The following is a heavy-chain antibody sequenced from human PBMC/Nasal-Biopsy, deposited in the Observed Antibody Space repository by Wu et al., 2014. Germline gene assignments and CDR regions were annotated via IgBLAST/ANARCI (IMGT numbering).Heavy chain of an antibody. V-gene: IGHV4-61*02. J-gene: IGHJ4*02. Sequence: TVSGDSISRNSYYWNWIRQPAGKGLEWIGRIYVTRTTNYNPSLESRATISLDTSKNQISLQLTSVSAADTATYYCARDKGGRGPRWGILEYYFDSWGQGTLVTVSS. CDR1: GDSISRNSYY. CDR3: ARDKGGRGPRWGILEYYFDS. D-gene: IGHD3-16*02. CDR2: IYVTRTT.